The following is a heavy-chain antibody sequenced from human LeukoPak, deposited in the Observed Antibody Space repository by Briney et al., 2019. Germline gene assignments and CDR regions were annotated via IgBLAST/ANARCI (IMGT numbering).Heavy chain of an antibody. V-gene: IGHV3-23*01. CDR3: AKGRGVGDIVVVPAEAFDI. J-gene: IGHJ3*02. D-gene: IGHD2-2*01. Sequence: GGSLRLSCAASGFTFSSYAMSWVRQAPGKGLEWVSAISGSGGSTYYADSVKGRFTISRDNSKNTLYLQMNSLRAEDTAVYYCAKGRGVGDIVVVPAEAFDIWGQGTMVTVSS. CDR1: GFTFSSYA. CDR2: ISGSGGST.